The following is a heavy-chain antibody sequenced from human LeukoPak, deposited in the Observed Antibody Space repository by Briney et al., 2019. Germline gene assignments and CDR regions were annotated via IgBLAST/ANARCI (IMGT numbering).Heavy chain of an antibody. CDR2: IYYSGST. CDR1: GGSISSYY. D-gene: IGHD6-13*01. Sequence: SETLSLTCTVSGGSISSYYWSWIRQPPGKGLEWIGYIYYSGSTNYNPSLKSRVTISVDTSKNQFSLKLSSVTAADTAVYYCARGAHSSSWFSAMNRFDPWGQGTLVTVSS. J-gene: IGHJ5*02. CDR3: ARGAHSSSWFSAMNRFDP. V-gene: IGHV4-59*01.